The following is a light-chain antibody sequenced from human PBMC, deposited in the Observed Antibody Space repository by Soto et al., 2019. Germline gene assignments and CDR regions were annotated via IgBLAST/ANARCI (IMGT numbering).Light chain of an antibody. CDR2: EVS. CDR1: SSDVGSYNR. J-gene: IGLJ1*01. Sequence: QSVLTQPPSVSGSPGQSVTISCTGTSSDVGSYNRVSWYQQPPGTAPKLMIYEVSNRPSGVPDRFSGSKSGNTASLTISGLQAEDEADYYCSSYTSSSTPGVFGTGTKATVL. CDR3: SSYTSSSTPGV. V-gene: IGLV2-18*02.